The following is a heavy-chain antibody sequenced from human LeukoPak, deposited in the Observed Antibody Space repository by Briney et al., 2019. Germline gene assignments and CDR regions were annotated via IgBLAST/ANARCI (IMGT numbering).Heavy chain of an antibody. J-gene: IGHJ4*02. Sequence: TGGSLRLSCAASGFTFSSYSMNWVRQAPGKGLEWVSGLSGSGGATYYVDSVKGRFTISRDNSKNTLYLQMNSLRAEDTAVYYCAKDALISFRGAWSQSDSWGQGTLVTVSS. D-gene: IGHD3-16*02. V-gene: IGHV3-23*01. CDR1: GFTFSSYS. CDR2: LSGSGGAT. CDR3: AKDALISFRGAWSQSDS.